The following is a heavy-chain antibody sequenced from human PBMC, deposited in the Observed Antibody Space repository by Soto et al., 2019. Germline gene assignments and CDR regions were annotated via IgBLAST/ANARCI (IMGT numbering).Heavy chain of an antibody. CDR2: INTSVSS. CDR3: ARAAGYYDSSGYYRDEYAFDI. CDR1: GGAISGYY. D-gene: IGHD3-22*01. J-gene: IGHJ3*02. V-gene: IGHV4-4*07. Sequence: TLCLTWPVSGGAISGYYWRWIRRPAWKGLEWIGRINTSVSSNYNPSLKSRVTMSVDTSKNQFSLKLSSGTAADTAVYYCARAAGYYDSSGYYRDEYAFDIWGQGTMVTVSS.